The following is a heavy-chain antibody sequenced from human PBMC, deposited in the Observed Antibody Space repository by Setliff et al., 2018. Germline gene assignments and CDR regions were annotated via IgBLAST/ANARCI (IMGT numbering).Heavy chain of an antibody. J-gene: IGHJ4*02. CDR2: ISRNGST. CDR3: ARYSGDKNPFYFDS. CDR1: GGSLSGHY. Sequence: SETLSLTCAVYGGSLSGHYWSWIRQPPGMGLEWTGEISRNGSTNYNPSLKSRVTISGDTFKNQFSLQMKSVTAADTAIYYCARYSGDKNPFYFDSWGQGMLVTVSS. V-gene: IGHV4-34*01. D-gene: IGHD2-21*01.